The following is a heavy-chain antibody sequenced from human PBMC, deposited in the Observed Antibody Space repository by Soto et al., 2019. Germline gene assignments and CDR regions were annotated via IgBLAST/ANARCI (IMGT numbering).Heavy chain of an antibody. CDR2: IIPILGIA. CDR3: ARDRQTTATTFHY. J-gene: IGHJ4*02. V-gene: IGHV1-69*08. CDR1: GGTFSSYT. Sequence: QVQLVQSGAEVKKPGSSVKVSCKASGGTFSSYTISWVRQAPGQGLEWMGSIIPILGIANYAKKFQGRVTITADKSTSKAYSEQNNQSTEDTAVYYCARDRQTTATTFHYWVQGNLVTV. D-gene: IGHD4-17*01.